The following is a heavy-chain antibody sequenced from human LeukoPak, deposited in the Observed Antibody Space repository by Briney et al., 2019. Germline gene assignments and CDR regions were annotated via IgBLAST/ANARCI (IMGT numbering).Heavy chain of an antibody. CDR1: GFTFSSYN. J-gene: IGHJ4*02. V-gene: IGHV3-48*01. Sequence: GGSLRLSCAASGFTFSSYNMNWVRQAPGRGLEWVSYISSSSSTIFYADSVKGRFTISRDNAKNSLYLQMNSLRVEDTAVYYCARDGAAGLLFDFWGQGTLVTVSS. CDR2: ISSSSSTI. D-gene: IGHD6-13*01. CDR3: ARDGAAGLLFDF.